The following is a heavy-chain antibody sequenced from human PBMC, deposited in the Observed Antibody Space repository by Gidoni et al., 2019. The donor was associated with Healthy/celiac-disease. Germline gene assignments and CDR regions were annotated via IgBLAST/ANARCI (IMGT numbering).Heavy chain of an antibody. CDR1: GFTFSSYW. CDR2: SDSDGSST. D-gene: IGHD5-12*01. CDR3: ARDRKATMDV. V-gene: IGHV3-74*01. Sequence: EVQLVESGGGLVQPGGSLRLSCAASGFTFSSYWMHWVREAPGKGLVWVSRSDSDGSSTSYADSVKGRFTISRDNAKNTLYLQMNSLRAEDTAVYYCARDRKATMDVWGQGTTVTVSS. J-gene: IGHJ6*02.